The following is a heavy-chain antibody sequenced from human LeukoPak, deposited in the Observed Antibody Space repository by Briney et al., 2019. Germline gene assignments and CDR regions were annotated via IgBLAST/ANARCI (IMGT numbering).Heavy chain of an antibody. CDR2: LIPIFGTA. J-gene: IGHJ4*02. Sequence: SVKVSCKASGGTFSSYAISWVRQAPGQGLEWMGGLIPIFGTASYAQKFQGRVTITTDESTSTAYMELSSLRSEDTAVYYCARLPRGGYNFLAPDDYWGQGTLVTVSS. D-gene: IGHD5-24*01. V-gene: IGHV1-69*05. CDR3: ARLPRGGYNFLAPDDY. CDR1: GGTFSSYA.